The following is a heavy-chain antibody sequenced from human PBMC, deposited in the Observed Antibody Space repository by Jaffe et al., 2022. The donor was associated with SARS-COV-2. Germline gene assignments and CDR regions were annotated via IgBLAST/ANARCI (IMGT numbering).Heavy chain of an antibody. Sequence: QLQLQESGPGLVKPSETLSLTCTVSGGSISSSSYYWGWIRQPPGKGLEWIGSIYYSGSTYYNPSLKSRVTISVDTSKNQFSLKLSSVTAADTAVYYCACPTSQDSSSQTEYYYYGMDVWGQGTTVTVSS. CDR3: ACPTSQDSSSQTEYYYYGMDV. CDR1: GGSISSSSYY. CDR2: IYYSGST. J-gene: IGHJ6*02. D-gene: IGHD6-13*01. V-gene: IGHV4-39*01.